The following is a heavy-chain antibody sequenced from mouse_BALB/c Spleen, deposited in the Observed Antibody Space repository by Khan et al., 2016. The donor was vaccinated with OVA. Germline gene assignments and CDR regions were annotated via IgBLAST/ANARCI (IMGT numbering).Heavy chain of an antibody. CDR2: ISSGGDYP. CDR1: GFTFSSYS. CDR3: ADHLTGSFAY. Sequence: EVELVESGGDLVKPGGSLKLSCAASGFTFSSYSMSWVRQTPDKRLEWVASISSGGDYPYYPASVKGRFTISRDNAKNTLYLQMSDLKSEDTAMYYCADHLTGSFAYWGQGTLVTVSA. V-gene: IGHV5-6*01. D-gene: IGHD4-1*01. J-gene: IGHJ3*01.